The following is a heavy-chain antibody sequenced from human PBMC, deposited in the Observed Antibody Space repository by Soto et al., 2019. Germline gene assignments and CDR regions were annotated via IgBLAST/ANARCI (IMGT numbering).Heavy chain of an antibody. CDR1: GGTFSSYT. J-gene: IGHJ6*03. CDR2: IIPILGIA. V-gene: IGHV1-69*02. CDR3: ARGPVRVVVAAIDYGEGGYYYYMDV. D-gene: IGHD2-15*01. Sequence: GASVKVSCKASGGTFSSYTISWVRQAPGQGLEWMGRIIPILGIANYAQKFQGRVTITADKSTSTAYMELSSLRSEDTAVYYCARGPVRVVVAAIDYGEGGYYYYMDVWGKGTTVTVSS.